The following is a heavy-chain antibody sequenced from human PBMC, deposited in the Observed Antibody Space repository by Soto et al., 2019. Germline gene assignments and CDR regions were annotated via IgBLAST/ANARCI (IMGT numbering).Heavy chain of an antibody. CDR3: ARVQGVCGVGIDSFHT. Sequence: QVQLVPSGAEVKKPGASVEVSCKASGYPFTCYGISWVRQAPGQGLEWMGWISADKGNTNYAQKLQGRVTMTTDSSRSTAYMGLRSLRSADTAVYDCARVQGVCGVGIDSFHTWGQVTMVTVST. D-gene: IGHD3-3*01. CDR1: GYPFTCYG. V-gene: IGHV1-18*01. CDR2: ISADKGNT. J-gene: IGHJ3*02.